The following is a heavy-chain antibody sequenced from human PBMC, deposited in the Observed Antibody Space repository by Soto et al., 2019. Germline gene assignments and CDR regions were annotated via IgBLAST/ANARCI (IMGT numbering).Heavy chain of an antibody. Sequence: PSETLSLSCTVSGGSISSYYWSGIRQHPGKGLEWIGYIYYRGNTDYNPSFKSRVTISVDTSKNQFSLRLSSVTAADTAVYYCARHPGYYDVLTGYSTYYFDSWGQGALVTVSS. V-gene: IGHV4-59*08. J-gene: IGHJ4*02. CDR3: ARHPGYYDVLTGYSTYYFDS. CDR1: GGSISSYY. CDR2: IYYRGNT. D-gene: IGHD3-9*01.